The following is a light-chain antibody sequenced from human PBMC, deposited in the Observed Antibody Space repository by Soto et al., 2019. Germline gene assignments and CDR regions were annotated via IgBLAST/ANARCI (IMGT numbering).Light chain of an antibody. V-gene: IGLV2-14*01. J-gene: IGLJ1*01. CDR2: DVS. Sequence: QSALTQPASVSGSPGQPITISCTGTSSDVGSFDSVAWYQHNPGKAPKLMIYDVSNRPSGVSSRFSGSKSGITASLSISRLQTEDEANYYCSSFTTSSTLVFGTGTKVTVL. CDR1: SSDVGSFDS. CDR3: SSFTTSSTLV.